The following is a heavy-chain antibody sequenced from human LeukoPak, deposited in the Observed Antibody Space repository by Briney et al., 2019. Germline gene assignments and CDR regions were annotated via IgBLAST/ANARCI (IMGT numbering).Heavy chain of an antibody. V-gene: IGHV1-2*02. J-gene: IGHJ4*02. Sequence: ASVKVSCKASGYTFTDYYMHWVRQAPGQGVEWMGWIDPDSGGTNYAQKFQGRVTMTRDTSINTAFMELSRLTSDDTAVYYCARGSDYFDYWGQGTLVTVSS. D-gene: IGHD6-25*01. CDR2: IDPDSGGT. CDR3: ARGSDYFDY. CDR1: GYTFTDYY.